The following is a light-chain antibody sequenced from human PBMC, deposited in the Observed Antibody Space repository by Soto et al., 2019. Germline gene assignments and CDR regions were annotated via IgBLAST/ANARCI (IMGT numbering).Light chain of an antibody. CDR2: GAS. J-gene: IGKJ4*01. CDR3: QHYGTSPT. Sequence: EIVLTQSPGTLSLSPGERATLSCRASQSLSGFYLAWYQQKPGQTPRLLIYGASSRATGIPDRFSGSGSGTDFTLTISRLEPEDFAVYYCQHYGTSPTFGGGTKVDI. V-gene: IGKV3-20*01. CDR1: QSLSGFY.